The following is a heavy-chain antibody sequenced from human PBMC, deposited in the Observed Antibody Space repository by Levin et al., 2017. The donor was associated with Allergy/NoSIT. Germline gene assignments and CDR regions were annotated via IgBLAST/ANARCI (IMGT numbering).Heavy chain of an antibody. CDR2: IYYTGTT. CDR1: GDSINNKSYY. V-gene: IGHV4-39*07. D-gene: IGHD3-22*01. J-gene: IGHJ4*02. Sequence: PSETLSLTCTVSGDSINNKSYYWGWIRQPPGTGLEWIGTIYYTGTTYYNPSLKSRVTISVDTSKNQFSLKLGSVTAADTAVYYCATDRAPNYYDSSGYYRDYWGQGTQVTVSS. CDR3: ATDRAPNYYDSSGYYRDY.